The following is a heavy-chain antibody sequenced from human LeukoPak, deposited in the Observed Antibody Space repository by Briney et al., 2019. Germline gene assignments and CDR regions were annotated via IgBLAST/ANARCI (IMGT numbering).Heavy chain of an antibody. CDR3: ARSSISSSYTY. D-gene: IGHD2-2*02. V-gene: IGHV4-39*01. CDR2: IYYSGST. CDR1: GGSISSSSYY. Sequence: SETLSLTCTVSGGSISSSSYYWGWIRQPPGKGLEWIGSIYYSGSTYCNPSLKSRVTISVDTSKNQFSLKLSSVTAADTAVYYCARSSISSSYTYWGQGTLVTVSS. J-gene: IGHJ4*02.